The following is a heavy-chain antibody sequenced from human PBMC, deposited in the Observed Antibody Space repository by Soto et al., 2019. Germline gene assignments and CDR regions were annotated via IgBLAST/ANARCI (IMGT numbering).Heavy chain of an antibody. CDR3: ARRDGDLNYYYYGMDV. CDR2: IYPGDSDT. D-gene: IGHD4-17*01. Sequence: PGESLKISCKGSGYSFTSYWIGWVRQMPGKGLEWMGIIYPGDSDTRYSPSFQGQVTISADKSISTAYLQWSSLKASDTAMYYCARRDGDLNYYYYGMDVWGQGTTVTVSS. CDR1: GYSFTSYW. V-gene: IGHV5-51*01. J-gene: IGHJ6*02.